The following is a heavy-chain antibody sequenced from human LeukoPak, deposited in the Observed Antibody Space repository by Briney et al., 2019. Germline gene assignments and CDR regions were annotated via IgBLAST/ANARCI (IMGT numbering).Heavy chain of an antibody. D-gene: IGHD2-2*01. CDR2: VNSDGSST. Sequence: GGSLRLSCAASGFTFTSYWTHWVRRAPGKGLVWVSRVNSDGSSTTYADSVRGRFTISRDNSKDTLYLQMNSLRAEDTAVSYCASQPGREGDQVYFQHRGQGTLVTVYS. J-gene: IGHJ1*01. CDR1: GFTFTSYW. V-gene: IGHV3-74*01. CDR3: ASQPGREGDQVYFQH.